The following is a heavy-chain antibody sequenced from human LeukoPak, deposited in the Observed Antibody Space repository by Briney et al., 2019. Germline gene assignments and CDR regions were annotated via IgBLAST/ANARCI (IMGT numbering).Heavy chain of an antibody. CDR1: GFTFDDYG. D-gene: IGHD6-19*01. V-gene: IGHV3-20*01. J-gene: IGHJ5*02. Sequence: PGGSLRLSCAASGFTFDDYGMSWVCQAPGKGLEWVSGINWNGGSTGYADSVKGRFTISRDNAKDSVYLQMNSLRAEDTAMYHCARDVGVAGTTNWFDPWGQGTLVTVSS. CDR2: INWNGGST. CDR3: ARDVGVAGTTNWFDP.